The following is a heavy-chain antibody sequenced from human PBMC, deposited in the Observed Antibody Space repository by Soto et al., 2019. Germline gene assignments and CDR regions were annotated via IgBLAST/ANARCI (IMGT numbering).Heavy chain of an antibody. V-gene: IGHV3-30*18. CDR3: ANAWGRGSYYGTLFDY. D-gene: IGHD1-26*01. J-gene: IGHJ4*02. CDR1: GFTFSSYG. Sequence: HPGGSLRLSCAASGFTFSSYGMHWVRQAPGKGLEWVAVISYDGSNKYYADSVKGRFTISRDNSKNTLYLQMNSLRAEDTAVYYCANAWGRGSYYGTLFDYWGRGTLVTVSS. CDR2: ISYDGSNK.